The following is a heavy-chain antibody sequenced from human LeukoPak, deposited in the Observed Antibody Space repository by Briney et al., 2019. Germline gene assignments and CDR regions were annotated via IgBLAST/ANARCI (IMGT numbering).Heavy chain of an antibody. CDR2: ISGSGGST. D-gene: IGHD1-26*01. CDR1: GFTFSSYG. J-gene: IGHJ4*02. V-gene: IGHV3-23*01. CDR3: AKGAIVGPDY. Sequence: GGSLRLSCAASGFTFSSYGMGWVRQAPGKGLEWVSGISGSGGSTNYADSVKGRFTISRDNSKNTLYLQMNSLRAEDTAVYYCAKGAIVGPDYWGQGTLVTVSS.